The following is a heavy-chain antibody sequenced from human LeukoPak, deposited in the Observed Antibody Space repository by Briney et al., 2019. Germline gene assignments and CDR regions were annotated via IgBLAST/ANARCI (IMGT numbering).Heavy chain of an antibody. D-gene: IGHD3-3*01. Sequence: ASVKVSCKASGYTFTSYYMHWVRQAPGQGLEWMGIINPSGSSTSYAQKFQGRVTMTRDTSTSTVYMELSSLRSEDTAVYYCARRDYDFWSGYDSNWFDPWGQGTLVTVSS. CDR1: GYTFTSYY. CDR2: INPSGSST. CDR3: ARRDYDFWSGYDSNWFDP. J-gene: IGHJ5*02. V-gene: IGHV1-46*01.